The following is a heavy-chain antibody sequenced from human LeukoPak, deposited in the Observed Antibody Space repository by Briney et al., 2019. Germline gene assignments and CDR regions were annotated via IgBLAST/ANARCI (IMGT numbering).Heavy chain of an antibody. CDR2: IIPILGIA. V-gene: IGHV1-69*04. J-gene: IGHJ4*02. Sequence: GASVKVSCKASGGTFSSYAISWVRQAPGQGLEWMGRIIPILGIANYAQKFQGRVTITADKSTSTAYMELSSLRSEDTAVYYCALYCSGGSRYSGPYYFDYWGQGTLVTVSS. D-gene: IGHD2-15*01. CDR1: GGTFSSYA. CDR3: ALYCSGGSRYSGPYYFDY.